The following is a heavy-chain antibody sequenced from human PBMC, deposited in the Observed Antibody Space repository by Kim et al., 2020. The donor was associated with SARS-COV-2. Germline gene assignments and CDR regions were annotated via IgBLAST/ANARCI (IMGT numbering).Heavy chain of an antibody. Sequence: SETLSLTCTVSGGSISSSSYYWGWIRQPPGKGLEWIGSIYYSGSTYYNPSLKSRVTISVDTSKNQFSLKLSSVTAADTAVYYCARRPRGGLGYCSSTSCYAKTGVDYWGQGTLVTVSS. D-gene: IGHD2-2*01. J-gene: IGHJ4*02. CDR1: GGSISSSSYY. CDR3: ARRPRGGLGYCSSTSCYAKTGVDY. V-gene: IGHV4-39*01. CDR2: IYYSGST.